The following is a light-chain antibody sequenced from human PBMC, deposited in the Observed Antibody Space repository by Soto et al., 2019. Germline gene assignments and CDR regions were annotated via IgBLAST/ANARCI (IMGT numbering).Light chain of an antibody. Sequence: QSALTQPPSASGSPRQSVTISCTGTSSDVGGYNFVSWYQHHPGKAPKVILYEVTKRPSGVPDRFSGSKSGNTASLTVSGLQADDEADYYCSSYARGDSVLFGGGTKLTVL. V-gene: IGLV2-8*01. CDR3: SSYARGDSVL. CDR1: SSDVGGYNF. J-gene: IGLJ2*01. CDR2: EVT.